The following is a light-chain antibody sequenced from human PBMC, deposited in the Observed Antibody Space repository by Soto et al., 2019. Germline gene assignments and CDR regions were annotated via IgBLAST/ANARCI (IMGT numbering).Light chain of an antibody. V-gene: IGKV3-15*01. J-gene: IGKJ4*01. CDR2: DAS. Sequence: MTQSPVTLSVSPGERATLSCRASQFIGSNLAWYQQKPAQPPRLLIYDASTRATGIPARFSGSGSGTEFTLTISSLQSEDFAVYYCQQYNNWPPLTFGGGTKVDIQ. CDR3: QQYNNWPPLT. CDR1: QFIGSN.